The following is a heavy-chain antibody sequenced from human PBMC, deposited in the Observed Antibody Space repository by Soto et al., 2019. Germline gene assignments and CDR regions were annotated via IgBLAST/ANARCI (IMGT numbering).Heavy chain of an antibody. Sequence: GGSLRLSCVASGFTFNSFDMCWVRQAPGKGLEWVAGISADGSRTYYADSVKGRFTISRDNAKNSLYLQMSSLRAEDTAVFYCARGDNPEYWGQGTLVTVSS. J-gene: IGHJ4*02. CDR1: GFTFNSFD. CDR2: ISADGSRT. V-gene: IGHV3-7*01. D-gene: IGHD1-1*01. CDR3: ARGDNPEY.